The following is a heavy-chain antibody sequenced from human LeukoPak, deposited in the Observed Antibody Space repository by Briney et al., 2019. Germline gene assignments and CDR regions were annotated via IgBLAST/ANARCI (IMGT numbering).Heavy chain of an antibody. Sequence: SETLSLTCTVSGGSISSYYWSWIRQPPGKGLEWIGYIYYSGSTNYNPSLKSRVTISVDTSKNQFSLKLSSVTAADTAVYYCARVWAYYRTYCSSTSCSLPDAFDIWGQGTMVTVSS. CDR2: IYYSGST. D-gene: IGHD2-2*01. CDR1: GGSISSYY. V-gene: IGHV4-59*01. CDR3: ARVWAYYRTYCSSTSCSLPDAFDI. J-gene: IGHJ3*02.